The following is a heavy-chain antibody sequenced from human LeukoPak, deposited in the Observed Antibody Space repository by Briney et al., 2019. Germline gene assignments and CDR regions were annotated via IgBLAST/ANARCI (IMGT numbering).Heavy chain of an antibody. CDR1: GGSISSYY. J-gene: IGHJ6*03. CDR3: ARDSNLGYSYGRYYYYYYMDV. CDR2: IYTSGST. Sequence: SETLSLTCTVSGGSISSYYWSWIRQPPGKGLEWIGRIYTSGSTNYNPSLKSRVTMSVDTSKNQFSLKMSSVTAADTAVYYRARDSNLGYSYGRYYYYYYMDVWGKGTTVTVSS. D-gene: IGHD5-18*01. V-gene: IGHV4-4*07.